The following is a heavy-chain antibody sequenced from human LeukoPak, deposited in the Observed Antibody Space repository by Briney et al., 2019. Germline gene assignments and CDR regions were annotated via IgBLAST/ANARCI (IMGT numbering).Heavy chain of an antibody. CDR1: GFTFSSYG. CDR3: ARDATSSGIDY. D-gene: IGHD2-15*01. CDR2: IWYDGSNK. J-gene: IGHJ4*02. Sequence: HPGGSLRLSCAASGFTFSSYGMHWARQAPGKGLEWVAVIWYDGSNKYYADSVKGRFTISRDNSKNTLYLQMNSLRAEDTAVYYCARDATSSGIDYWGQGTLVTVSS. V-gene: IGHV3-33*01.